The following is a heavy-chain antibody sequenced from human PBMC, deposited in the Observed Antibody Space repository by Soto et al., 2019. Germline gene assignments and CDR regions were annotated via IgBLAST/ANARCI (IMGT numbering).Heavy chain of an antibody. Sequence: GGSLRLSCAASGFTFSSYSMNWVRQAPGKGLEWVSSISSSSSYIYYADSVKGRFTISRDNAKNSLYLQMNSLRAEDTAVYYCARDSEDYGSGSYPVDYWGQGTLVTVSS. J-gene: IGHJ4*02. CDR2: ISSSSSYI. V-gene: IGHV3-21*01. CDR3: ARDSEDYGSGSYPVDY. D-gene: IGHD3-10*01. CDR1: GFTFSSYS.